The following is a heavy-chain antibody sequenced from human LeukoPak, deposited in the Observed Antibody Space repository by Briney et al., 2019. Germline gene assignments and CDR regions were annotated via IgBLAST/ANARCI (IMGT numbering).Heavy chain of an antibody. Sequence: PGGSLRLSCAASGFTFSSYAMSWVRQAPGKGLEWVSAISGSGGSTYYADSVKGRFTISRDNSKNTLYLQMNSLRAEDTAVYYCAKSLGRFLEWLLYGVYWGQGTLVTVSS. CDR2: ISGSGGST. CDR1: GFTFSSYA. CDR3: AKSLGRFLEWLLYGVY. J-gene: IGHJ4*02. D-gene: IGHD3-3*01. V-gene: IGHV3-23*01.